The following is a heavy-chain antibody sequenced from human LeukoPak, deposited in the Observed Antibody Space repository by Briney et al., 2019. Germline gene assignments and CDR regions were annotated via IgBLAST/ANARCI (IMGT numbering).Heavy chain of an antibody. CDR2: TSSKGNGYTT. Sequence: GGSLTLSCAAAGFTFSDRYMDWVSPAPGKGLEWVGRTSSKGNGYTTYYAASVKGRFTISRDDSKNPLYLQMNSLNTEDTAVYYCAKDSGSGGYFDYWGQGTLVTVSS. CDR3: AKDSGSGGYFDY. V-gene: IGHV3-72*01. J-gene: IGHJ4*02. D-gene: IGHD1-26*01. CDR1: GFTFSDRY.